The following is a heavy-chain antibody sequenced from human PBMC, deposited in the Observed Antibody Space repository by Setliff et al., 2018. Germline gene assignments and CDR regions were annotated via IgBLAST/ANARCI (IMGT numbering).Heavy chain of an antibody. CDR3: ARIKWFGETDCFDS. CDR1: GGSFSGYY. Sequence: SETLSLTCAVYGGSFSGYYWSWIRQPPGKGLEWIGEINHSGITYYNPSLKSRVTMSVDTSKNQFSLKLNSLTAADTAVYYCARIKWFGETDCFDSWGQGTLVTVSS. J-gene: IGHJ5*01. CDR2: INHSGIT. D-gene: IGHD3-10*01. V-gene: IGHV4-34*01.